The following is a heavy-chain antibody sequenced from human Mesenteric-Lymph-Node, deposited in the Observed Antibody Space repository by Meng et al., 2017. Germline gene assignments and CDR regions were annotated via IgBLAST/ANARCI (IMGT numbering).Heavy chain of an antibody. V-gene: IGHV4-4*02. Sequence: QVQLGEAGPGLVQPSATLSLTCAVSGDAITNHKWWAWPRQPPGKGLEWIGEIPHRGSSAYNPSLKSRVSMSIDKSKNQFSLKLTSVTAADTAVYYCARAEYYNWFDPWGQGTLVTVSS. CDR2: IPHRGSS. J-gene: IGHJ5*02. D-gene: IGHD1-14*01. CDR1: GDAITNHKW. CDR3: ARAEYYNWFDP.